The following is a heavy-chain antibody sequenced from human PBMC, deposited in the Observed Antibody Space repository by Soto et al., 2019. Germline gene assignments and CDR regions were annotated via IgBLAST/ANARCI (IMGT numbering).Heavy chain of an antibody. J-gene: IGHJ4*02. CDR1: GFTFSSYG. Sequence: QVQLVESGGGVVQPGRSLRLSCAASGFTFSSYGMHWVRQAPGNWLEWESVISYDGSNKYYADSVKARFTISRDNSKNTLYLQMNSLRAEDTAVYYCAKTRPVGARSYYFDYWGQGTLVTVSS. CDR2: ISYDGSNK. D-gene: IGHD1-26*01. CDR3: AKTRPVGARSYYFDY. V-gene: IGHV3-30*18.